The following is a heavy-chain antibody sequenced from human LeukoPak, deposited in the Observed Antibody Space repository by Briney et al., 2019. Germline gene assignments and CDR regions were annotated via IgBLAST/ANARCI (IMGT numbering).Heavy chain of an antibody. V-gene: IGHV3-11*06. CDR2: ISSSSTYT. J-gene: IGHJ4*02. CDR1: GFTFSDYY. CDR3: ARESGYPDY. D-gene: IGHD3-3*01. Sequence: PGETLRLSCAASGFTFSDYYMSWIRKAQGQGLEWVSYISSSSTYTNYADSVKGRFTISRDDAKNSLYLQMNSLRAEDTAVYYCARESGYPDYWGQGTLVTVSS.